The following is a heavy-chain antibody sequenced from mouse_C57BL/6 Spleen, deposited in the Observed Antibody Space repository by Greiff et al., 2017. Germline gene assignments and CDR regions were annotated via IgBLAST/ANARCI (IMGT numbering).Heavy chain of an antibody. CDR3: TRSNYGVLFDY. CDR2: IDPETGGT. V-gene: IGHV1-15*01. J-gene: IGHJ2*01. Sequence: VKLQESGAELVRPGASVTLSCKASGYTFTDYEMHWVKQTPVHGLEWIGAIDPETGGTAYNQKFKGKAILTADKSSSTAYMELRSLTSEDSAVYYCTRSNYGVLFDYWGQGTTLTVSS. D-gene: IGHD2-5*01. CDR1: GYTFTDYE.